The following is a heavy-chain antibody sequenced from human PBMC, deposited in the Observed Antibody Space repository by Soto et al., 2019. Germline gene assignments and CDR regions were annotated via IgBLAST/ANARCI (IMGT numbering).Heavy chain of an antibody. Sequence: ASVKVPCKASENTFSTYSLHWVRQAPGQGLEWMGVINPTTTTTTDAQKFQGRVTISADKFTGTAYMELTGLRSDDTAVYYYAGDPDSHYNDSHASSYPWGQGTLVTVSS. CDR1: ENTFSTYS. D-gene: IGHD4-4*01. CDR2: INPTTTTT. CDR3: AGDPDSHYNDSHASSYP. J-gene: IGHJ5*02. V-gene: IGHV1-46*01.